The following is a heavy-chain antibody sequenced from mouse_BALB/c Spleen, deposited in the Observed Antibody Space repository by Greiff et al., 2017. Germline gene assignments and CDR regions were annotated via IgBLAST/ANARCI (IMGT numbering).Heavy chain of an antibody. V-gene: IGHV2-6-5*01. J-gene: IGHJ4*01. CDR2: LWGGGST. CDR1: GFSLTDYG. CDR3: AKQYDYDVYYAMDY. Sequence: VQRVESGPGLVAPSQSLSITCTVAGFSLTDYGVSWFRQPPGKGLEWLGVLWGGGSTYYNSALKSRLSISKDNSKSQVFLKMNSLQTDDTAMYYCAKQYDYDVYYAMDYWGQGTSVTVSS. D-gene: IGHD2-4*01.